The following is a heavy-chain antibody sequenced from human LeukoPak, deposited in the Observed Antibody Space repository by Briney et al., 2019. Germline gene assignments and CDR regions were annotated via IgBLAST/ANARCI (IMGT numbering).Heavy chain of an antibody. Sequence: SETLSLTCTVSGGSISSYYWSWIRQPPGKGLEWIGYIYYSGSTNYNPSLKSRVTISVDTSKNQFSLKLSSVTAADTAVYYCARVRRDYESSGYYPHYFDYWGQGTLVTVSS. D-gene: IGHD3-22*01. V-gene: IGHV4-59*01. CDR2: IYYSGST. CDR3: ARVRRDYESSGYYPHYFDY. CDR1: GGSISSYY. J-gene: IGHJ4*02.